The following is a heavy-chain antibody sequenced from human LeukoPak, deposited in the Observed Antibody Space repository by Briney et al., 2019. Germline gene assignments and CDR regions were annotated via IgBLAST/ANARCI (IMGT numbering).Heavy chain of an antibody. D-gene: IGHD1-14*01. Sequence: GGSLTLSCTASGFTVITNDMTWVRQAPGKGLEWVSVLYSDGNTKYADSVQGRFTISRDNSKNTLYLEMNSLSPDDTAVYYCARGVEPLAANTLAYWGQGTLVTVSS. CDR1: GFTVITND. CDR3: ARGVEPLAANTLAY. J-gene: IGHJ4*02. CDR2: LYSDGNT. V-gene: IGHV3-53*01.